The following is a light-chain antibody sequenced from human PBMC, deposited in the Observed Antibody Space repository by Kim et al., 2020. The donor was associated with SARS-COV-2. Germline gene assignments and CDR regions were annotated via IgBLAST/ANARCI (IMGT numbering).Light chain of an antibody. CDR2: GAS. V-gene: IGKV3-20*01. Sequence: PGESTTLSCRSSQSVSSCYLAWYQQKPGQAPRPLIYGASSRATGIPDRFSGSGSGTDFTLTISRLEPEDFAVYYCQQYGSSPRITFGQGTRLEIK. J-gene: IGKJ5*01. CDR3: QQYGSSPRIT. CDR1: QSVSSCY.